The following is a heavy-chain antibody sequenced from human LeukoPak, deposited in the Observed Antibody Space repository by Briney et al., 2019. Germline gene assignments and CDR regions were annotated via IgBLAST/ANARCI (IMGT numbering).Heavy chain of an antibody. CDR1: GFTFSSHS. Sequence: GGSLRHSCAASGFTFSSHSMNWVRQAPGERLEWVSSISSSSSYIYYAHSVKGRFTISRDNAKNSLYLQMNSLGAEDTAVYYCARVRSDRILLWSYMGVWGKGTTVTISS. J-gene: IGHJ6*03. CDR3: ARVRSDRILLWSYMGV. CDR2: ISSSSSYI. V-gene: IGHV3-21*01. D-gene: IGHD2-15*01.